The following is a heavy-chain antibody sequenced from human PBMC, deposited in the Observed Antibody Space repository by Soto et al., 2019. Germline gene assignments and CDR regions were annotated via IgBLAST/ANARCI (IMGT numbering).Heavy chain of an antibody. Sequence: EVQLVESGGGLVQPGGSLRLSCATSGFILSDCAMNWVRQAPGKGLAWVSYISSSSSVIDYADSVKGRFTVSRDNARNSPYLRMSSLRAEDTAVYYCARDRSWGSNWYYYMGVWGKGPTVTVSS. D-gene: IGHD7-27*01. V-gene: IGHV3-48*01. CDR2: ISSSSSVI. CDR3: ARDRSWGSNWYYYMGV. J-gene: IGHJ6*03. CDR1: GFILSDCA.